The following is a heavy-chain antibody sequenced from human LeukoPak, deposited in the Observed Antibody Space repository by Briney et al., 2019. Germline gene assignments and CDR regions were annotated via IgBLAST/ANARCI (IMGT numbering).Heavy chain of an antibody. D-gene: IGHD3-22*01. V-gene: IGHV4-59*01. CDR1: GGSISNYY. Sequence: SETLSLTCNVSGGSISNYYWTWIRQPPGKGLEWIGYIYYSGSTNYNPSLKSRVTISVDTSKNQFSLKLSSVTAADTAVYYCARGDSSGYYQSSFDYWGQGTLVTVSS. CDR2: IYYSGST. CDR3: ARGDSSGYYQSSFDY. J-gene: IGHJ4*02.